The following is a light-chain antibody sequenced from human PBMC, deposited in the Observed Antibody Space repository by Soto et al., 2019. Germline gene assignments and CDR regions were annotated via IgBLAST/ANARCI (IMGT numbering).Light chain of an antibody. CDR1: QSVSSSY. CDR3: QHFGGTTFT. CDR2: GAS. Sequence: EILLSQSPGTLSVCPGEASTLSGRASQSVSSSYIAWYQQRPGQTPSLLIYGASTRATGIPDRFSGSGSGTHFTLTISRLEPGDFAVYYCQHFGGTTFTFGQGTRLEIK. V-gene: IGKV3-20*01. J-gene: IGKJ5*01.